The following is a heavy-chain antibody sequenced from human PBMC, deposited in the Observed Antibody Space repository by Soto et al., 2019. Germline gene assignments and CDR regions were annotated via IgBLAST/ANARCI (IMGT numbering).Heavy chain of an antibody. J-gene: IGHJ6*02. CDR3: AKDSGQGIGYYYGMDV. CDR2: ISWHSGSI. CDR1: GFTFDDYA. V-gene: IGHV3-9*01. Sequence: EVQLVESGGGLVQPGRSLRLSCAASGFTFDDYAMHWVRQAPGKGLEWVSGISWHSGSIGYADSVKGRFTISRDNAKNSLDLQMNSLRAEDTALYYCAKDSGQGIGYYYGMDVWGQGTTVTVSS. D-gene: IGHD1-26*01.